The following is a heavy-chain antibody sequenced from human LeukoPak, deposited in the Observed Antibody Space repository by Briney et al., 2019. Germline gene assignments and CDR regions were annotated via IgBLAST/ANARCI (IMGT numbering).Heavy chain of an antibody. Sequence: GGSLRLSCAASGFTFSSYWMSWVRLAPGKGLEWVANIKQDGSEKYYVDSVKGRFTISRDNAKNSLYLQMKSLRVEDTAVYYCARDTGNFDYWGQGTLVTVSS. J-gene: IGHJ4*02. CDR3: ARDTGNFDY. CDR2: IKQDGSEK. D-gene: IGHD4-11*01. CDR1: GFTFSSYW. V-gene: IGHV3-7*01.